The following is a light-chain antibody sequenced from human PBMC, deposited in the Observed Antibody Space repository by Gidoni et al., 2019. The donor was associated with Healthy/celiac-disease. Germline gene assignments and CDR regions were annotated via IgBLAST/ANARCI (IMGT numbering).Light chain of an antibody. Sequence: DIQMTQSPSSLSASVGDRVTITCRASQSISSYLNWYQQKPGKAPKLLIYAASSLQSGVPSRFSGSGSGTDFTLTISSLQPEDFATYYCQQSYSTPTTFXQXTKVXIK. J-gene: IGKJ1*01. V-gene: IGKV1-39*01. CDR2: AAS. CDR3: QQSYSTPTT. CDR1: QSISSY.